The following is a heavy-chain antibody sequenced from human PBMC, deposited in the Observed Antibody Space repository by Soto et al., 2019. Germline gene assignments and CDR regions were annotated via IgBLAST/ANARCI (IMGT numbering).Heavy chain of an antibody. V-gene: IGHV1-69*01. CDR3: ARGGYYYDSSGYPYYFDY. CDR1: GGTFSSYA. J-gene: IGHJ4*02. Sequence: QVQLVQSGAEVKKPGSSVKVSCKASGGTFSSYAISWVRQAPGQGLEWMGGIIPIFGTANYAQKFQGRVTLTADESTSTAYMELSSLRSEDTAVYYCARGGYYYDSSGYPYYFDYWGQGTLVTVSS. D-gene: IGHD3-22*01. CDR2: IIPIFGTA.